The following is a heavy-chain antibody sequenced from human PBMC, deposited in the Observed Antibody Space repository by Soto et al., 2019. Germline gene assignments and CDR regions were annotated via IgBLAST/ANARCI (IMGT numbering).Heavy chain of an antibody. J-gene: IGHJ4*02. CDR2: ISYDGSNK. D-gene: IGHD2-15*01. CDR1: GFTFSSYG. Sequence: GGSLRLSCAASGFTFSSYGMHWVRQAPGKGLEWVAVISYDGSNKYYADSVKGRFTISRDNSKNTLYLQMNSLRAEDTAVYYCAKDRSPSGSYFPFWGQGT. CDR3: AKDRSPSGSYFPF. V-gene: IGHV3-30*18.